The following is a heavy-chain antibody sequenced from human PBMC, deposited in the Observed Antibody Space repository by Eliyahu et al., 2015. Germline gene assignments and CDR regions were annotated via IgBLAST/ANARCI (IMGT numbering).Heavy chain of an antibody. V-gene: IGHV1-46*01. CDR3: ARVDTAMAIDY. Sequence: QVQLVQSGAEVKKPGASVXVSCXASGYTFTSYXMHWVRQXPGQGLEWMGIINPSGGSTSYAQKFQGRVTMTRDTSTSTVYMELSSLRSEDTAVYYCARVDTAMAIDYWGQGTLVTVSS. D-gene: IGHD5-18*01. J-gene: IGHJ4*02. CDR2: INPSGGST. CDR1: GYTFTSYX.